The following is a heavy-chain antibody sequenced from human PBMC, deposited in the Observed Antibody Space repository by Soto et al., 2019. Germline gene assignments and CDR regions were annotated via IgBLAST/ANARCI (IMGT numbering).Heavy chain of an antibody. D-gene: IGHD6-19*01. J-gene: IGHJ4*02. CDR3: AKRPGYSSGWAFDY. CDR1: GFTFSTYA. Sequence: GGSLRLSCAVSGFTFSTYAMSWVRQAPGKGLEWVSAISGSGASTYYADSVKGRFTISRDNSKNTLYLQMNSLRAEDTAVYYCAKRPGYSSGWAFDYWGQGTLVTVSS. CDR2: ISGSGAST. V-gene: IGHV3-23*01.